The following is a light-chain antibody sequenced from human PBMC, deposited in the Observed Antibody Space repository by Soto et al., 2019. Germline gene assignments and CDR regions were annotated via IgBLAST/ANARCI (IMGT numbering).Light chain of an antibody. CDR2: GAS. CDR3: QQYGSSPTWT. Sequence: ESVLTQSPGTLSLSPGERATLSCRASQSVSSNYLAWYQQKPGQAPRLLIYGASTRATGIPDRFSGSGSGTDVTLTISRLEPEDSAVYYCQQYGSSPTWTFGQGTKVEIK. V-gene: IGKV3-20*01. J-gene: IGKJ1*01. CDR1: QSVSSNY.